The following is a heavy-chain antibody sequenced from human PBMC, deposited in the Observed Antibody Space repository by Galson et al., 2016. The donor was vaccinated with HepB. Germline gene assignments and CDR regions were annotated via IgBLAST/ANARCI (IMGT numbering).Heavy chain of an antibody. D-gene: IGHD1-26*01. Sequence: WVRQAPGKGLEWIGSISYSGSIYYKPSLKSRVTISLDTSKNQFSLRLSSVSAADTAIYYCARQGFGSYHYFFDYWGQGTLVTVSS. V-gene: IGHV4-39*01. CDR2: ISYSGSI. J-gene: IGHJ4*02. CDR3: ARQGFGSYHYFFDY.